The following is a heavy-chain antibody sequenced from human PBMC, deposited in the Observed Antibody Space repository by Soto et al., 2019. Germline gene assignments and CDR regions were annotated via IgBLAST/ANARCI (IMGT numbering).Heavy chain of an antibody. J-gene: IGHJ4*02. CDR1: GGTFSSYT. CDR3: AREKTTVTTDFDY. Sequence: QVQLVQSGAEVKKPGSSVKVSCKASGGTFSSYTIIWVRQAPGQGLEWMGRIIPILGIANYAQKFQGRVTITADKYTSTAYMELSSLRSEDTAVYYCAREKTTVTTDFDYWGQGTLVTVSS. D-gene: IGHD4-17*01. CDR2: IIPILGIA. V-gene: IGHV1-69*08.